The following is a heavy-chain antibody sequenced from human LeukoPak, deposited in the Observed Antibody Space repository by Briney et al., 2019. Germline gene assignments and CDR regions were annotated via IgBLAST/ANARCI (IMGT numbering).Heavy chain of an antibody. CDR1: GFSLRTSGVS. J-gene: IGHJ4*02. CDR2: IYWNDDK. Sequence: SGPTLVNPTQTLTLTCTFSGFSLRTSGVSVGWIRQPPGKALEWLALIYWNDDKRYSPSLKSRLTITKDTSKNQVVLTMTNMDPVDTATYYCARVLSRCSGGSCYPPAFDYWGQGTLVTVSS. V-gene: IGHV2-5*01. D-gene: IGHD2-15*01. CDR3: ARVLSRCSGGSCYPPAFDY.